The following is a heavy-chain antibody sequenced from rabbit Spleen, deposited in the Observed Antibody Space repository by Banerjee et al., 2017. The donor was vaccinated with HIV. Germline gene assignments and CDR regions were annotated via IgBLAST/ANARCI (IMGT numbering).Heavy chain of an antibody. D-gene: IGHD3-1*01. CDR2: INGGSSGST. V-gene: IGHV1S45*01. J-gene: IGHJ4*01. CDR1: GFSFSSSYY. Sequence: QEQLVESGGGLVQPEGSLTLTCTASGFSFSSSYYMCWVRQAPGKGLEWIGCINGGSSGSTYYASWAKGRFTISKTSSTTVTLQMTSLTAADTAMYFCARDGAGHGLHLWGPGTLVTVS. CDR3: ARDGAGHGLHL.